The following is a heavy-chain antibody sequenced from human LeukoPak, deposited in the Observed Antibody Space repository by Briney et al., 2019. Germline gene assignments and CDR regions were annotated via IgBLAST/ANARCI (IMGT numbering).Heavy chain of an antibody. V-gene: IGHV3-66*04. CDR2: IFSGVST. CDR1: GFTVSSAY. Sequence: GGSLRLSCSASGFTVSSAYMSWVRQAPGKGLEWVSIIFSGVSTYYADSVKGRFTIYRDNSENTLYLQMNNLRDEDTAVYYCARHSGTYPAHFDYWGQGTLVTVSA. J-gene: IGHJ4*02. D-gene: IGHD1-26*01. CDR3: ARHSGTYPAHFDY.